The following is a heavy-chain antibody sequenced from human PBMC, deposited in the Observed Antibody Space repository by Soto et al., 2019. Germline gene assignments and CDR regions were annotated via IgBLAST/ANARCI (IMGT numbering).Heavy chain of an antibody. V-gene: IGHV1-18*01. CDR2: ISAYNGNT. Sequence: GASVKVSCKASGYTFTSYGISWVRQAPGQGLEWMGWISAYNGNTNYAQKLQGRVTMTTDTSTSTAYMELRSLRSDDTAVYYCARNLLLTGHHGSGSYLDYWGQGTLVTVSS. CDR1: GYTFTSYG. D-gene: IGHD3-10*01. CDR3: ARNLLLTGHHGSGSYLDY. J-gene: IGHJ4*02.